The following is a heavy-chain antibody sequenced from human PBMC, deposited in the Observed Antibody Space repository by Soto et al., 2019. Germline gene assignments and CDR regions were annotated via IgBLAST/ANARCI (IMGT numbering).Heavy chain of an antibody. CDR1: GGSISSSSYY. J-gene: IGHJ4*02. D-gene: IGHD6-19*01. CDR2: IYYSGSS. CDR3: ARQDIAVAVPQSNFDY. Sequence: QLQLQESGPGLVKPSETLSLTCTVSGGSISSSSYYWGWIRQPPGKGLEWIGSIYYSGSSYYNPSLKSRVTIAVDTSKNQFSLKLSSVTAADTAVYYCARQDIAVAVPQSNFDYWGQGTLVTVSS. V-gene: IGHV4-39*01.